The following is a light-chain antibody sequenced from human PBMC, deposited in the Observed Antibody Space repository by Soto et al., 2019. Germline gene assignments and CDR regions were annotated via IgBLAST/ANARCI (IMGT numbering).Light chain of an antibody. J-gene: IGLJ3*02. CDR1: SSDIGYHNR. CDR3: SSFANSATVV. CDR2: EIS. Sequence: QSALTQPPSVSGSPGQSVTISSTGTSSDIGYHNRVSWYQQPPGTAPKLMIYEISTRYSGVPDRFSGSKSGNTASLTISGLQAEDEADYYCSSFANSATVVFACGTKLT. V-gene: IGLV2-18*02.